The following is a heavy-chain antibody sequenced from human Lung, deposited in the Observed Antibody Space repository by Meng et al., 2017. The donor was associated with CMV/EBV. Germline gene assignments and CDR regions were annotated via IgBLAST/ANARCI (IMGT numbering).Heavy chain of an antibody. J-gene: IGHJ4*02. CDR2: INSDGSST. Sequence: SXAASGFTFSSYWMHWVRQAPGKGLVWVSRINSDGSSTRYADSVKGRFTISRDNAKNTLYLQMNSLRAEDTAVYYCARVPSYCGGDCYDAGKHPLDYWGQGXLVTVSS. CDR1: GFTFSSYW. V-gene: IGHV3-74*01. D-gene: IGHD2-21*01. CDR3: ARVPSYCGGDCYDAGKHPLDY.